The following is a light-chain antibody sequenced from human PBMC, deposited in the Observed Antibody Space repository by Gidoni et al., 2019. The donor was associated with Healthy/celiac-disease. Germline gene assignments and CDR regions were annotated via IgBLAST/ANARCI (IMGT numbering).Light chain of an antibody. V-gene: IGKV2-28*01. CDR3: MQALQTPWT. CDR2: SGS. J-gene: IGKJ1*01. CDR1: QSLLHSNGYNY. Sequence: DIVMHPSPLSRPGTTGEPASISCRSSQSLLHSNGYNYLDWYLQKPGQSPQLLIYSGSNRASGVPDRFSGSGSGTDFTLNISRVEAEDVAVYYCMQALQTPWTFGQGTKVEIK.